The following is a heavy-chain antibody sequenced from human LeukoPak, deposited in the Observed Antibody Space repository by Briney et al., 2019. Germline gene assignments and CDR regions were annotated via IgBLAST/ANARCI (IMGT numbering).Heavy chain of an antibody. J-gene: IGHJ5*02. CDR3: AKDIGWFDP. CDR1: GFTFRSYA. V-gene: IGHV3-23*01. CDR2: ISDTGDSP. Sequence: GGSLRLSCAASGFTFRSYAMNWVRQAPGKGLEWVSAISDTGDSPHYADSVKGRFTISRDNSKNTLYLQMNSLRAEDTAFYYCAKDIGWFDPWGQGTLVTVSS.